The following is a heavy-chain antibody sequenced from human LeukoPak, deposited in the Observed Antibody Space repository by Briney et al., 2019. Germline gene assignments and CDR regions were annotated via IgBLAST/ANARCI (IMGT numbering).Heavy chain of an antibody. V-gene: IGHV3-48*01. CDR2: VSSSSSTM. CDR3: ARSPRNYYYYYMDV. CDR1: EDIFTNYS. Sequence: PGGSLRLSCAAPEDIFTNYSLNWVRQAPGKGLEWISYVSSSSSTMYYADSVKGRFTISRDNAKNSLYLQMNSLRAEDTAVYYCARSPRNYYYYYMDVWDKGTTVTVSS. J-gene: IGHJ6*03.